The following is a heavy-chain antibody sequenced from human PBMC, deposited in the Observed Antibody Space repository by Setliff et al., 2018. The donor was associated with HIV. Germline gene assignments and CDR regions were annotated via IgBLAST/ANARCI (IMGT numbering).Heavy chain of an antibody. J-gene: IGHJ4*02. D-gene: IGHD3-3*01. CDR2: IYYSGST. CDR3: ARDRFGVPAND. CDR1: GGSISSHY. V-gene: IGHV4-59*11. Sequence: PSETLSLTCTVSGGSISSHYWSWIRQPPLKGLEWIGYIYYSGSTNYNPSLKSRVTISVDTSKNQFSLRLSSVTAADTAVYYCARDRFGVPANDWGQGILVTVSS.